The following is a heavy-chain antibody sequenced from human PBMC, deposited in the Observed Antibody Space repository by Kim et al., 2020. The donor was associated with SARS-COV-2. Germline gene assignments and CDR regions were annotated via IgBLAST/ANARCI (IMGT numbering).Heavy chain of an antibody. CDR2: ISDSGST. V-gene: IGHV4-34*01. J-gene: IGHJ2*01. CDR3: ARGRGGYGWLFDL. D-gene: IGHD2-8*02. Sequence: SETLSLTCAVYTGSFRGYYWNWIRQPPGKGLEWIGEISDSGSTNYNPSLRSRVSISANTSKNQFSLKLNSAIAADTAMYYCARGRGGYGWLFDLWGRDTLVTVSS. CDR1: TGSFRGYY.